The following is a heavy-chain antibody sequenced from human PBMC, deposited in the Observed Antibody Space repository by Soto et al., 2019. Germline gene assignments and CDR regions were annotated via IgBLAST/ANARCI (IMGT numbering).Heavy chain of an antibody. V-gene: IGHV3-72*01. Sequence: PGGSLRLSCAASGFTFSDYYMDWVRQAPGKGLEWVGRSRNRDYNYTTDHAASVKGRFIISRDPSKNSLYLQMNSLKIEDTAVYYCSRVGAYCRGGTCPPGSYWGQGALVTVSS. D-gene: IGHD2-15*01. CDR3: SRVGAYCRGGTCPPGSY. J-gene: IGHJ4*02. CDR2: SRNRDYNYTT. CDR1: GFTFSDYY.